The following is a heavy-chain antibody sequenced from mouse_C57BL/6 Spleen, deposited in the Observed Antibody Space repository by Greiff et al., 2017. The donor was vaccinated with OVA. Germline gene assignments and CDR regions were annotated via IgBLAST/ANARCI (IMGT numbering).Heavy chain of an antibody. Sequence: QVHVKQSGPELVKPGASVKISCKASGYAFSSSWMNWVKQRPGKGLEWIGRIYPGDGDTNYNGKFKGKATLTADKSSSTAYMQLSSLTSEDSAVYYCARYGNYGAYWGQGTLVTVSA. CDR2: IYPGDGDT. V-gene: IGHV1-82*01. J-gene: IGHJ3*01. CDR3: ARYGNYGAY. D-gene: IGHD2-1*01. CDR1: GYAFSSSW.